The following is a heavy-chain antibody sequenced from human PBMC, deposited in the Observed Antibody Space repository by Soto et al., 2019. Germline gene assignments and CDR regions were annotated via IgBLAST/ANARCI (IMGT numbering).Heavy chain of an antibody. Sequence: QITLKESGPTLVKPTQTLTLTCTFSGFSLSTSGVGVGWIRQPPGKALEWLALIYWDDDKRYSPSRKSRLTITKDTAKTQVVLTMTNRDPVDTATEYCAHRSVDYGEIDYWGQGTLVTVSS. CDR2: IYWDDDK. CDR1: GFSLSTSGVG. J-gene: IGHJ4*02. D-gene: IGHD4-17*01. V-gene: IGHV2-5*02. CDR3: AHRSVDYGEIDY.